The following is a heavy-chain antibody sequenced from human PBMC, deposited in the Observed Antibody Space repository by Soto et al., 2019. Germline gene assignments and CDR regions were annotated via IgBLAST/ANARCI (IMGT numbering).Heavy chain of an antibody. D-gene: IGHD1-26*01. CDR1: GYSFTSYW. V-gene: IGHV5-51*01. Sequence: GESLKISCKGSGYSFTSYWIGWVRQMPGKGLEWMGIIYPGDSDTRYSPSFQGQVTISADKSISTAYLQWSSLKASDTAMYYCARRHSGSYYYYYYDGMDVWGQGTTVTVSS. CDR3: ARRHSGSYYYYYYDGMDV. J-gene: IGHJ6*02. CDR2: IYPGDSDT.